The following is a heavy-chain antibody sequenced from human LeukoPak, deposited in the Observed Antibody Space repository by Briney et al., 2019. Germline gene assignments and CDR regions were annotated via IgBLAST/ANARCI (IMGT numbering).Heavy chain of an antibody. CDR2: IWYDGTNK. V-gene: IGHV3-33*01. CDR1: GFTFSSYG. D-gene: IGHD2-21*02. J-gene: IGHJ4*02. CDR3: ARIGGDRDPFDY. Sequence: GGSLRLSCAASGFTFSSYGMHWVRQAPGKGLEGVAVIWYDGTNKYYADSVKGRFTISRDNSENTLYLQMNSLRAEDTAVYYCARIGGDRDPFDYWGQGTLVTVSS.